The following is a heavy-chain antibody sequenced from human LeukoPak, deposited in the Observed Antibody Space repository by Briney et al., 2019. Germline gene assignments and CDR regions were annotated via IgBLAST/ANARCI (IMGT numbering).Heavy chain of an antibody. CDR1: GGSISSSYYY. CDR2: IYSSGST. J-gene: IGHJ3*02. Sequence: SETLSLTCVVSGGSISSSYYYWTWIRQPPGKGLEWIGSIYSSGSTYYNPSLKSRVTISVDTSKNQFSLKLSSVTAADTAVYYCARGRGSGWKGAFDIWGQGTMVTVSS. V-gene: IGHV4-39*07. D-gene: IGHD6-19*01. CDR3: ARGRGSGWKGAFDI.